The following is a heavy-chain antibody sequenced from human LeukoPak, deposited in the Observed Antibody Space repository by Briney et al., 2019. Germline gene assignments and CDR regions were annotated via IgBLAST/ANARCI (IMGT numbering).Heavy chain of an antibody. CDR1: GGSFSGYY. Sequence: SETLSLTCAVHGGSFSGYYWSWIRQPPGKGLEWIGEINHSGSTNYNPSLKSRVTISVDTSKNQFSLNLSSVTAAETSIYYCAGSYSSTWYSTFDIWGQGTMVTVSS. CDR3: AGSYSSTWYSTFDI. D-gene: IGHD6-13*01. J-gene: IGHJ3*02. V-gene: IGHV4-34*01. CDR2: INHSGST.